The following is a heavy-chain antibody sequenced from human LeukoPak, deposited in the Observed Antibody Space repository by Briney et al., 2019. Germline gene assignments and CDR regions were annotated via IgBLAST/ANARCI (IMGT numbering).Heavy chain of an antibody. D-gene: IGHD3/OR15-3a*01. J-gene: IGHJ6*02. CDR2: ISGSGSTK. CDR1: GFTFSDSE. V-gene: IGHV3-48*03. Sequence: GGSLRLSCAASGFTFSDSEMNWVRQAPGNGLEWVSYISGSGSTKYYADSVKGRLTISRDNAKNSLYLQMNSLRAEDTANYYCARDPRGQVTLVAGQKYYYYGLDVWGQGTTVTVSS. CDR3: ARDPRGQVTLVAGQKYYYYGLDV.